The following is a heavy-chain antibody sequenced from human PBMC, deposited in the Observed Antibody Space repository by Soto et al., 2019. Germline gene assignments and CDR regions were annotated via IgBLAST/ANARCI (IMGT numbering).Heavy chain of an antibody. CDR1: GGSVRSGSDY. CDR2: IYSSGST. D-gene: IGHD2-15*01. V-gene: IGHV4-61*01. J-gene: IGHJ4*02. Sequence: QVQLQESGPGLVKPSETLSLTCTVSGGSVRSGSDYWSWIRQPPEKGREWIGYIYSSGSTNYNPSLKSRVTMSLDTSKNQFSLNLNSVTAADTAVYYCARAEDCSGGSCWGNFDYWGQGTLVSVSS. CDR3: ARAEDCSGGSCWGNFDY.